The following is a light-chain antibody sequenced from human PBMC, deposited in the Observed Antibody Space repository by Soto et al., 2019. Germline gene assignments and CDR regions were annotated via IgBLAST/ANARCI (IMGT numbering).Light chain of an antibody. CDR3: QQYNNWPMII. V-gene: IGKV3-15*01. Sequence: EIVMTQSPATLSVSPGERATLSCRASQSVSSNLAWYQQKPGQAPRLLIYGASTRATGIPARFSGSGSGTEFTLTISSLQSEDFAVYYRQQYNNWPMIIFGQGTRLEIK. J-gene: IGKJ5*01. CDR1: QSVSSN. CDR2: GAS.